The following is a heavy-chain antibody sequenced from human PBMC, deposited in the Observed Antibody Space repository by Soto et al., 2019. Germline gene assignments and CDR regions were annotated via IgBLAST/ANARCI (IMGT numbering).Heavy chain of an antibody. J-gene: IGHJ4*02. CDR3: ARGRRSSHFFDY. D-gene: IGHD2-2*01. CDR2: ISYSGST. CDR1: GGSISSGGYY. V-gene: IGHV4-31*03. Sequence: TMSLTGTVSGGSISSGGYYWSWIRQHPGKGLGWIGYISYSGSTYYNPSLKSRVTISIDTSTYQFSLKLSSVTAADTAVYYCARGRRSSHFFDYWGQGTLVTVSS.